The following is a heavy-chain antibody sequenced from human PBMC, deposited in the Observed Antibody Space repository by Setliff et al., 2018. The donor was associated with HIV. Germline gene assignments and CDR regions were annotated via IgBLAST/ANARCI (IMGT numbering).Heavy chain of an antibody. CDR3: ARGPTTVTNYYYYYMDV. CDR2: VSNTGRRT. D-gene: IGHD4-17*01. Sequence: GGSLRLSCAASTFSVSEYAMSWVRQAPGKGLEWVSAVSNTGRRTFYADSVKGRFTISKDNFENVVYLQMNSPRAEDTAVYYCARGPTTVTNYYYYYMDVWGKGTTVTVSS. V-gene: IGHV3-23*05. CDR1: TFSVSEYA. J-gene: IGHJ6*03.